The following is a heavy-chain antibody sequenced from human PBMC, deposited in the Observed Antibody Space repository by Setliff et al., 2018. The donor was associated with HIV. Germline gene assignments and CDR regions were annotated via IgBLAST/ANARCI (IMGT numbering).Heavy chain of an antibody. J-gene: IGHJ5*02. CDR1: GGSITSHY. D-gene: IGHD2-8*02. Sequence: TLSLTCTVSGGSITSHYWSWIRQPPGKGLEWIGYIYYRGSANYNSSLKSRVTMSIDTSTNQFSLKVTSVTAADTAIYYCARAGDCTEASCPKARFDPWGPGILVTVSS. CDR2: IYYRGSA. V-gene: IGHV4-59*11. CDR3: ARAGDCTEASCPKARFDP.